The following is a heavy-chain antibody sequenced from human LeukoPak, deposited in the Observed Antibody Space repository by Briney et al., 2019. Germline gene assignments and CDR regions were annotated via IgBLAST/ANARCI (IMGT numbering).Heavy chain of an antibody. J-gene: IGHJ5*02. V-gene: IGHV4-4*07. Sequence: SETLSLTCTVSGGSISRYYWSWIRQPAGKGLEWIGRIYTSGSTNYNPSLKSRVTMPVDTSKNQFSLKLSSVTAADTAVYYCARDRVTYSGSHLFDPWGQGTLVTVSS. CDR3: ARDRVTYSGSHLFDP. CDR1: GGSISRYY. CDR2: IYTSGST. D-gene: IGHD1-26*01.